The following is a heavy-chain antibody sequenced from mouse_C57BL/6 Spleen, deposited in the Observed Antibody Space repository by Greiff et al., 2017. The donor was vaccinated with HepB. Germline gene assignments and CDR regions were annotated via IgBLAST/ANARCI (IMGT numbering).Heavy chain of an antibody. CDR3: ARQCYYGSSNYAMDY. CDR2: IDPSDSYT. J-gene: IGHJ4*01. CDR1: GYTFTSYW. Sequence: QVQLQQPGAELVKPGASVKLSCKASGYTFTSYWMQWVKQRPGQGLEWIGEIDPSDSYTNYNQKFKGKATLTVDTSSSTAYMQLSSLTSEDSAVYYCARQCYYGSSNYAMDYWGQGTSVTVSS. V-gene: IGHV1-50*01. D-gene: IGHD1-1*01.